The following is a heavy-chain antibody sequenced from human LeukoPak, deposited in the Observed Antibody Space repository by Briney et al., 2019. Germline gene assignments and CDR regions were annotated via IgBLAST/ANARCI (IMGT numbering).Heavy chain of an antibody. J-gene: IGHJ3*02. V-gene: IGHV1-46*01. CDR2: INPSGGST. CDR1: GYTFTSYY. D-gene: IGHD3-3*01. Sequence: GASVKVSCKASGYTFTSYYIHWVRQAPVQGLEWMGIINPSGGSTSYAQKFQGRVTMTRDTPTSTLYMELSSLRSEDTAVYYCARESLYGFLEWFPSQDDAFDIWGQGTMVTVSS. CDR3: ARESLYGFLEWFPSQDDAFDI.